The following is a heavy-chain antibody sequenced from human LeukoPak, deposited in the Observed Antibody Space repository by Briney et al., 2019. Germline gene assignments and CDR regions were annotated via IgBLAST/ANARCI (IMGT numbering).Heavy chain of an antibody. J-gene: IGHJ5*02. CDR1: GGSFSGYY. V-gene: IGHV4-34*01. CDR2: INHSGST. Sequence: SETLSLTCAVYGGSFSGYYWSWIRQPPGKGLEWIGEINHSGSTNYNPSFKSRVTISVDTSKNQFSLKLSSVTAADTAVYYCARGRTYYYDSSGYYYARLSWFDPWGQGTLVTVSS. CDR3: ARGRTYYYDSSGYYYARLSWFDP. D-gene: IGHD3-22*01.